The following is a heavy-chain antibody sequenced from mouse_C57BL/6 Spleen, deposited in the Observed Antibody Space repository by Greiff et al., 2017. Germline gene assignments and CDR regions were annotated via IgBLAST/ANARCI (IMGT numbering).Heavy chain of an antibody. CDR3: TRGDGYYWYFDV. Sequence: VQLQQSGAELVRPGASVTLSCKASGYTFTDYEMHWVKQTPVHGLEWIGAIDPETGGTAYNQKFKGKDILTADKSSSTAYMELRSLTSEDSAVYYCTRGDGYYWYFDVWGTGTTVTVSS. D-gene: IGHD2-3*01. V-gene: IGHV1-15*01. CDR1: GYTFTDYE. J-gene: IGHJ1*03. CDR2: IDPETGGT.